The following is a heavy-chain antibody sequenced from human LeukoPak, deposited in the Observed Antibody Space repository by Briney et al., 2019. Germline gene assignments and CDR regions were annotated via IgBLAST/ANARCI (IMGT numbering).Heavy chain of an antibody. CDR2: INHSGST. V-gene: IGHV4-34*01. D-gene: IGHD1-26*01. Sequence: SETLSLTCAVYGGSFSGYYWSWIRQPPGKGLEWIGEINHSGSTNYNPSLKSRVTISVDTSKNQFSLRLSSVTAADTAVYYCARGETYSGSCLFGMDVWGQGTTVTVSS. CDR3: ARGETYSGSCLFGMDV. CDR1: GGSFSGYY. J-gene: IGHJ6*02.